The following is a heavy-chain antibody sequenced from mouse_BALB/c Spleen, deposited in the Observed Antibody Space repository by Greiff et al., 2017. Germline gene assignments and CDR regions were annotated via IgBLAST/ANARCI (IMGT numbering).Heavy chain of an antibody. J-gene: IGHJ2*01. CDR2: ISSGSSTI. CDR3: ARDYGYFDY. D-gene: IGHD1-1*01. V-gene: IGHV5-17*02. CDR1: GFTFSSFG. Sequence: DVMLVESGGGLVQPGGSRKLSCAASGFTFSSFGMHWVRQAPEKGLEWVAYISSGSSTIYYADPVKGRFTISRDNPKNTLFLQMTSLRSEDTAMYYCARDYGYFDYWGQGTTLTVSS.